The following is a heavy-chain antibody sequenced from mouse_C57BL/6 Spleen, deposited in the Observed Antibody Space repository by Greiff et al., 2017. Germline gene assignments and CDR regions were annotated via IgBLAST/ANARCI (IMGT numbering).Heavy chain of an antibody. V-gene: IGHV1-55*01. J-gene: IGHJ2*01. D-gene: IGHD2-4*01. CDR1: GYTFTSYW. CDR3: AREADYPKYFDY. CDR2: IYPGSGST. Sequence: QVQLQQPGAELVKPGASVKMSCQASGYTFTSYWITWVKPRPGQGLEWIGDIYPGSGSTNYNEKFKSKATLTVDTSSSTAYMQLSSLTSEDSAVYYCAREADYPKYFDYWGQGTTLTVSS.